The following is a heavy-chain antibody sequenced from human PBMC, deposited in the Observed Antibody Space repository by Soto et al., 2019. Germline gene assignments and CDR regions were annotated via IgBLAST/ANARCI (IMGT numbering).Heavy chain of an antibody. J-gene: IGHJ4*02. CDR2: THHSGRT. CDR1: GGSMSSSNW. CDR3: ARSEATVLDY. V-gene: IGHV4-4*02. Sequence: QVQLQESGPGLVKPSGTLSPTCTVSGGSMSSSNWWNWVRPPPGKGLEWIGETHHSGRTNYNQSLKSRVSISVDKSKNHFSLKLSSVTAADTAVYYCARSEATVLDYWGQGTLVTVSS. D-gene: IGHD4-17*01.